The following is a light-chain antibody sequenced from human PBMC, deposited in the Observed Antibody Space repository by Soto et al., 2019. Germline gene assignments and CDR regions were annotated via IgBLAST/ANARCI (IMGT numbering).Light chain of an antibody. Sequence: QSVLTQPPSVSGASGQRVTISCTGSSSNIGAGYDVHWYQQVPGTAPKLLIYGNTNRPSGVPDRFSGSKSGTSASLAITGLQAEDEADYYCQSYDSSLSGWRVFGGGTKLTVL. CDR2: GNT. V-gene: IGLV1-40*01. CDR3: QSYDSSLSGWRV. J-gene: IGLJ3*02. CDR1: SSNIGAGYD.